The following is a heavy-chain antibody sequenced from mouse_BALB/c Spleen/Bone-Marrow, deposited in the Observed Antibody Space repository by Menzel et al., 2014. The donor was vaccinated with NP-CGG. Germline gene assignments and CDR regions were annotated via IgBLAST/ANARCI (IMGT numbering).Heavy chain of an antibody. D-gene: IGHD2-10*02. CDR1: GFSLTGFG. CDR2: IWGDGTT. Sequence: QVQLQQSGPGLVAPSQSLSITCTVSGFSLTGFGINWIRQPPGKGLEWLGMIWGDGTTDYNSALKSRLSINKDNSKSQVFLKMNSLQAGDTARYYCAREKYGNYYAMDYWGRGTSVTVSS. J-gene: IGHJ4*01. V-gene: IGHV2-6-7*01. CDR3: AREKYGNYYAMDY.